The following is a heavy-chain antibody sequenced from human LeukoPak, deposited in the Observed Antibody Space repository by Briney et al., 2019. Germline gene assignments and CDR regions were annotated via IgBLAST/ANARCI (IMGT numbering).Heavy chain of an antibody. CDR3: ARDDAVVIDY. J-gene: IGHJ4*02. D-gene: IGHD4-23*01. CDR2: IKGDGSEK. CDR1: RFTFYTYW. V-gene: IGHV3-7*01. Sequence: GGSLRLSCAASRFTFYTYWMSWVRQAPGKGLEWVATIKGDGSEKYYVDPVKGRFTISRDNAKNSLYLQMNSLRAEDTAVYYCARDDAVVIDYWGQGTLVTVSS.